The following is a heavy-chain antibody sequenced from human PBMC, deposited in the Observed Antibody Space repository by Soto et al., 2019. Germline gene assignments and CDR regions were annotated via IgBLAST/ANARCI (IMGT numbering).Heavy chain of an antibody. CDR1: GFTFSSYW. Sequence: GGSLRLSCAASGFTFSSYWMSWVRQAPGKGLEWVANIKQDGSEKYYVDSVKGRFTISRDNAKNSLYLQMNSLRAEDTAVYYCARAYDFWSGLTLNYYYYMDVWGKGTTVTASS. V-gene: IGHV3-7*01. D-gene: IGHD3-3*01. J-gene: IGHJ6*03. CDR2: IKQDGSEK. CDR3: ARAYDFWSGLTLNYYYYMDV.